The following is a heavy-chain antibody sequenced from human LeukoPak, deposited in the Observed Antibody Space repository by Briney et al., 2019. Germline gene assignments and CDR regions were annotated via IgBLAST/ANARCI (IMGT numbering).Heavy chain of an antibody. V-gene: IGHV3-30*18. D-gene: IGHD6-13*01. CDR3: ANLVTRIAAAAGMGY. Sequence: GRSLRLSCAASGFIFSNYGMHWVRQAPGKGLEWVAVISYDGSNKYYADSVKGRFTISRDNSKNTLYLQMNSLRAEDTAVYYCANLVTRIAAAAGMGYWGQGTLVTVSS. CDR2: ISYDGSNK. J-gene: IGHJ4*02. CDR1: GFIFSNYG.